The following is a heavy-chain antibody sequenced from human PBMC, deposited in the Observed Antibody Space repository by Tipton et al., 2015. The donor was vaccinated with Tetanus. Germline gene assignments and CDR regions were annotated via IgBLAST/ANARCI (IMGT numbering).Heavy chain of an antibody. Sequence: LRLSCTVSGGSISAYYWSWIRQPPGKGLEWIGYIYYSGSAYYNPSLKSRVTISVDTSKNQFSLKLSSVTAADTAVYYCATSRGGAARPRFDYWGQGTLVTVSS. V-gene: IGHV4-59*01. CDR3: ATSRGGAARPRFDY. CDR1: GGSISAYY. CDR2: IYYSGSA. J-gene: IGHJ4*02. D-gene: IGHD6-6*01.